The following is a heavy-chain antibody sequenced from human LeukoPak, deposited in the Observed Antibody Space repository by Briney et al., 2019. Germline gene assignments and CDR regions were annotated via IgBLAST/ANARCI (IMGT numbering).Heavy chain of an antibody. V-gene: IGHV1-8*01. Sequence: ASVKVSCKASGYTFTNYDINWVRQATRQGLEWMGWMNPNSGNTGYAQKFQDRVTMTRNTSISTAYMELSSLRSEDTAFYYCARVNCSSTSCRSKFLDYWGQGTLVTVSS. J-gene: IGHJ4*02. CDR2: MNPNSGNT. CDR1: GYTFTNYD. D-gene: IGHD2-2*01. CDR3: ARVNCSSTSCRSKFLDY.